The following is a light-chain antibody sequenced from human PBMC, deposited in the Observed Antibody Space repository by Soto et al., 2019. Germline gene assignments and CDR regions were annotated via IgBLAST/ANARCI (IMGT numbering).Light chain of an antibody. Sequence: QSVLTQPPSVSAAPGQKVTISCSGSTSNIGNAHVSWYLHLPGTAPKLLIYDNNRRPSGIPDRLSGSKSGTSATLGITGLQTGDEADYYCGTWDTSLSAGVFGGGTKLTVL. J-gene: IGLJ3*02. CDR1: TSNIGNAH. V-gene: IGLV1-51*01. CDR2: DNN. CDR3: GTWDTSLSAGV.